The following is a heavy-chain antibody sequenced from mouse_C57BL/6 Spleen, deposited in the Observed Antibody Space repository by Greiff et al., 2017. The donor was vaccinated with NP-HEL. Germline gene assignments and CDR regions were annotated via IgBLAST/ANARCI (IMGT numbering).Heavy chain of an antibody. J-gene: IGHJ1*03. CDR2: IDPSDSET. Sequence: VQLQQPGAELVRPGSSVKLSCKASGYTFTSYWMHWVKQRPIQGLEWIGNIDPSDSETHYNQKFKDKATLTVDKSSSTAYMQLSSLTSEDSAVYYCARRGYYGSSSHWYFDVWGTGTTVTVSS. CDR1: GYTFTSYW. V-gene: IGHV1-52*01. D-gene: IGHD1-1*01. CDR3: ARRGYYGSSSHWYFDV.